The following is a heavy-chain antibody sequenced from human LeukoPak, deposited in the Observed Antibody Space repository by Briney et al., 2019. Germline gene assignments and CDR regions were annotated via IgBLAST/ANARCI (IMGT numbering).Heavy chain of an antibody. CDR1: GGSISSSSYY. CDR3: ARETEKQWQY. J-gene: IGHJ3*01. CDR2: IYYSGTT. V-gene: IGHV4-39*06. Sequence: KTSETLSLTCTVSGGSISSSSYYWGWIRQPPGKGLEWIGSIYYSGTTYYNPSLKSRVTISVDTSKNQFTLRLGSVTAADTAVYYCARETEKQWQYWGHGTMVTVSS. D-gene: IGHD6-19*01.